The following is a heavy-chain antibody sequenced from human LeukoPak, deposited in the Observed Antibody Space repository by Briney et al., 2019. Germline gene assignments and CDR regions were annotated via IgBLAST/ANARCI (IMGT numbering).Heavy chain of an antibody. D-gene: IGHD3-22*01. CDR1: GFTFSSYW. CDR2: IKQDGSEK. CDR3: ARDQYYYDSSGYPDYYYGMDV. J-gene: IGHJ6*02. V-gene: IGHV3-7*01. Sequence: GGSLRLSCAASGFTFSSYWMSWVRQAPGKGLEWVANIKQDGSEKYYVDSVKGRFTISRDNAKNSLYLQMNSLRAEDTAVYYCARDQYYYDSSGYPDYYYGMDVWGQGTTVTVSS.